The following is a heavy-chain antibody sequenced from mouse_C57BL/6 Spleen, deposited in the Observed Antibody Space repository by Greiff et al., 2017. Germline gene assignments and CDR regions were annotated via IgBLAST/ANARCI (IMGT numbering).Heavy chain of an antibody. CDR3: ARMDDYAWFAY. J-gene: IGHJ3*01. CDR1: GYSITSGYY. D-gene: IGHD2-4*01. CDR2: ISYDGSN. Sequence: EVKLVESGPGLVKPSQSLSLTCSVTGYSITSGYYWKWIRQFPGNKLEWMGYISYDGSNNYNPSLKNRISITRDTSKNQFFLKLNSVTTEDTATYYCARMDDYAWFAYWGQGTLVTVSA. V-gene: IGHV3-6*01.